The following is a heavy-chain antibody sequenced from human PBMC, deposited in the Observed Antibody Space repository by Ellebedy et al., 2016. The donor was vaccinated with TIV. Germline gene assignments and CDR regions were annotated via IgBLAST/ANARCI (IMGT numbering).Heavy chain of an antibody. CDR3: AKEMGYCSGGRCYSGFYGMDV. Sequence: SLKISCAASGFTFDDYAMHWVRQVPGKGLGWVSGISRNSSSIGYADSVKGRFTISRDNAKNALYLQMNSLRAEDTAFYYCAKEMGYCSGGRCYSGFYGMDVWGQGTTVTVSS. CDR1: GFTFDDYA. V-gene: IGHV3-9*01. CDR2: ISRNSSSI. J-gene: IGHJ6*02. D-gene: IGHD2-15*01.